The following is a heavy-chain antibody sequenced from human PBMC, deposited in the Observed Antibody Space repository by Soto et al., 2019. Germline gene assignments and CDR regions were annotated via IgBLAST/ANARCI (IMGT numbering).Heavy chain of an antibody. CDR3: ARVRGAWHDAFDI. V-gene: IGHV1-46*01. Sequence: ASVKVSCKASGYIFINYYIHWVRQAPGQGLEWIGIINPNGGSTNYAQKFRGRVTMARDTSISTAYMELSRLRSDDTAVYYCARVRGAWHDAFDIWGKGTMVTVSS. CDR2: INPNGGST. CDR1: GYIFINYY. J-gene: IGHJ3*02.